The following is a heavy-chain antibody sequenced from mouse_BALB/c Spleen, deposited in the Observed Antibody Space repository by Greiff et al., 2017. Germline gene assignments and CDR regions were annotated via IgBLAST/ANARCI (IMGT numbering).Heavy chain of an antibody. CDR3: ARRTMITSMDY. CDR1: GYTFTSYT. D-gene: IGHD2-4*01. V-gene: IGHV1-4*02. J-gene: IGHJ4*01. CDR2: INPSSGYT. Sequence: VQLQQSAAELARPGASVKMSCKASGYTFTSYTMHWVKQRPGQGLEWIGYINPSSGYTEYNQKFKDKTTLTADKSSSTAYMQLSSLTSEDSAVYYCARRTMITSMDYWGQGTSVTVSS.